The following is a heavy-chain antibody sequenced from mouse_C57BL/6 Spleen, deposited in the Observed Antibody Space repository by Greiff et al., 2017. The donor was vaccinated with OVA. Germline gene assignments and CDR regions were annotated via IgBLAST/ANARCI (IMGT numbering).Heavy chain of an antibody. V-gene: IGHV1-52*01. CDR3: ARGDDYDDGTWFAY. Sequence: QVQLQQPGAELVRPGSSVKLSCKASGYTFTSYWMHWVKQSPIQGLEWIGNIDPSDSDTHYNQKFKGKATLTVDKSSSTAYMQLSSLTSEDSAVYYCARGDDYDDGTWFAYWGQGTLVTVSA. D-gene: IGHD2-4*01. CDR2: IDPSDSDT. CDR1: GYTFTSYW. J-gene: IGHJ3*01.